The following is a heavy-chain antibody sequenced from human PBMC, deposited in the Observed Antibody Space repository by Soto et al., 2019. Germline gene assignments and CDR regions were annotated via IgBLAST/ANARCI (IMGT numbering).Heavy chain of an antibody. CDR2: ISGSGGSI. CDR3: VKGYWKGDV. J-gene: IGHJ6*02. CDR1: GFTFSPYA. V-gene: IGHV3-23*01. Sequence: EVQLLESGGGLVQPGGSLRLSCAASGFTFSPYAMNWVRQAPGKGLEWVSAISGSGGSIHYADSVKGRFTISRDNSKNTLYLQMNSLRDEATAVYHCVKGYWKGDVWGQGTTVTVSS. D-gene: IGHD1-1*01.